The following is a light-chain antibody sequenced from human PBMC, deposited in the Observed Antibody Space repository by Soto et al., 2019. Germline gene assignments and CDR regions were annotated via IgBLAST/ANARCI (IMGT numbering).Light chain of an antibody. V-gene: IGKV3-15*01. Sequence: EIVMTQSPATLSVSPGERATLSCRASQTLYNNLAWSQQKLGHAPRLLIYGASARATDIPARFSGSGSVTEFNLTISGLQSEDFAIYYCQQYNDWPLTFGGGTKVEIK. CDR3: QQYNDWPLT. CDR1: QTLYNN. J-gene: IGKJ4*01. CDR2: GAS.